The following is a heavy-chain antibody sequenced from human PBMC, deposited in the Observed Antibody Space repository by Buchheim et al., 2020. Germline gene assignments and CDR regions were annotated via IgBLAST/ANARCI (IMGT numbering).Heavy chain of an antibody. J-gene: IGHJ6*02. Sequence: QVQLVESGGGVVQPGRSLRLSCAASGFTFSSYGMHWVRQAPGKGLEWVAVISYDGSNKYYADSVKGRFTISRDNSKNTLYLQMNSLRAEDTAVYYCAKGLNSSWSPLNYYYYGMDVWGQGTT. CDR3: AKGLNSSWSPLNYYYYGMDV. CDR1: GFTFSSYG. V-gene: IGHV3-30*18. D-gene: IGHD6-13*01. CDR2: ISYDGSNK.